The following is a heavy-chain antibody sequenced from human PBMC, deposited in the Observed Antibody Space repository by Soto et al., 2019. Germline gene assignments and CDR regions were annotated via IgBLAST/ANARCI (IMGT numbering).Heavy chain of an antibody. Sequence: SETLSLTCAVSGGNISSSNWWSWVRQPPGKGLEWIGEIYHSGSTNYNPSLKSRVIISVDKSKNQFSLKLSSVTAADTAVYYCARGRIQLWYPFDYWGQGTLVTVSS. V-gene: IGHV4-4*02. J-gene: IGHJ4*02. CDR1: GGNISSSNW. D-gene: IGHD5-18*01. CDR2: IYHSGST. CDR3: ARGRIQLWYPFDY.